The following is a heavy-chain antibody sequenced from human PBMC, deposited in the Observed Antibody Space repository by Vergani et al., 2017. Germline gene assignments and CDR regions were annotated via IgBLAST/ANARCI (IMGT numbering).Heavy chain of an antibody. CDR1: GGTFSSYT. CDR3: ATGHCSSTSCYTSEGYYYYYGMDV. V-gene: IGHV1-69*02. J-gene: IGHJ6*02. D-gene: IGHD2-2*02. CDR2: IIPILGIA. Sequence: QVQLVQSGAEVKKPGSSVKVSCKASGGTFSSYTISWVRQAPGQGLEWMGRIIPILGIANYAQKFQGRVTMTEDTSTDTAYMELSSLRSEDTAVYYCATGHCSSTSCYTSEGYYYYYGMDVWGQGTTVTVSS.